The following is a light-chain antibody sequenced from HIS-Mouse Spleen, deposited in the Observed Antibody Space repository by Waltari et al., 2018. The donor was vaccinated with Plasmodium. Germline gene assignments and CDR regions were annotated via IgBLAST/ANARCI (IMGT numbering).Light chain of an antibody. J-gene: IGKJ2*01. CDR1: KSFISN. CDR3: QQYNNWPPYT. CDR2: GAS. V-gene: IGKV3-15*01. Sequence: ELVMTQSPAPLSVSPGERATLSCRASKSFISNLPWYQQKPGQPPRLLIYGASTRATGIPARFSGSGSGTEFTLTISSMQSEDFAVYYCQQYNNWPPYTFGQGTKLEIK.